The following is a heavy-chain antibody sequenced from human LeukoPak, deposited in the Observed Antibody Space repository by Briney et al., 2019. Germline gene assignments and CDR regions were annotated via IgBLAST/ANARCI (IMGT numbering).Heavy chain of an antibody. CDR1: GGTFSSYA. J-gene: IGHJ4*02. Sequence: ASVKVSCKASGGTFSSYAISWVRQAPGQGLEWMGGIIPIFGTANYAQKFQGRVTITADESTSTAYMELSSLRSEDTAVYYCASFTVGRAPFDYWGQGTLVTVSS. V-gene: IGHV1-69*13. D-gene: IGHD2-15*01. CDR2: IIPIFGTA. CDR3: ASFTVGRAPFDY.